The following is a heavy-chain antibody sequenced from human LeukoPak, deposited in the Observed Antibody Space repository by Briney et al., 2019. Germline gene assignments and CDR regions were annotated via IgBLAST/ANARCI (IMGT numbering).Heavy chain of an antibody. CDR3: AAATVTRGTFDY. Sequence: KASETLSLTCTASGGSISSYYWSWIRQPAGKGLEWIGRIYTSGSTNYNPSLKSRVTISVDKSKNQFSLKLSSVTAADTAVYYCAAATVTRGTFDYWGQGTLVTVSS. CDR1: GGSISSYY. V-gene: IGHV4-4*07. J-gene: IGHJ4*02. D-gene: IGHD4-17*01. CDR2: IYTSGST.